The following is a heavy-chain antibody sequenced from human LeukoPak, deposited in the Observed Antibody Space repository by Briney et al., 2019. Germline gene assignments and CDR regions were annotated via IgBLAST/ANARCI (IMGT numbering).Heavy chain of an antibody. CDR2: ISYDETNK. Sequence: GGSLRLSCAASGFTFSSFAMHWVRLAPGKGLEWVAIISYDETNKYYADSVKGRFTISGDNSKNKLYLQMNSLRAEDTAVYYCARDTGRSFDWLLTFDYWGQGTLVTVSS. CDR1: GFTFSSFA. J-gene: IGHJ4*02. V-gene: IGHV3-30*04. CDR3: ARDTGRSFDWLLTFDY. D-gene: IGHD3-9*01.